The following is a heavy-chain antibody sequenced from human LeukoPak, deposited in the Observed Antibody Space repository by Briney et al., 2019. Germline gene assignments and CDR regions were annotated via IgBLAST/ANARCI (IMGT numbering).Heavy chain of an antibody. J-gene: IGHJ6*02. V-gene: IGHV3-74*01. D-gene: IGHD3-10*01. CDR3: ARDLPPLVRGVKNYYYYYGMDV. Sequence: PGGSLRLSCAASGFTFSSYWMHWVRHAPGKGLGWVSRINSDGSSTSYADSVKGRFTISRDNAKNTLYLQMNSLRAEDTAVYYCARDLPPLVRGVKNYYYYYGMDVWGQGTTVTVSS. CDR2: INSDGSST. CDR1: GFTFSSYW.